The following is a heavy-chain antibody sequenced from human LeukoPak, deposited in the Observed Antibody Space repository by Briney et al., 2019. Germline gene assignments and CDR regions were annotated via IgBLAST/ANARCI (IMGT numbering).Heavy chain of an antibody. D-gene: IGHD7-27*01. Sequence: GGSLRLSCAASGFTFSSYAIHWVRQAPGKGLEWVAVISYDGSNKYYADSVKGRFTISRDNSKNTLYLQMNSLRAEDTAVYYCAKDGGLWVSAHWGDSWGRGTLVTVSS. CDR3: AKDGGLWVSAHWGDS. CDR2: ISYDGSNK. J-gene: IGHJ4*02. CDR1: GFTFSSYA. V-gene: IGHV3-30-3*01.